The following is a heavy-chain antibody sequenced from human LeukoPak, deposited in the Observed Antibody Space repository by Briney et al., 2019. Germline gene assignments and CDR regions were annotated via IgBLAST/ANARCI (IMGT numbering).Heavy chain of an antibody. J-gene: IGHJ4*02. CDR1: GYRFTSYG. CDR2: ISAYNGNT. D-gene: IGHD3-9*01. V-gene: IGHV1-18*01. CDR3: ARGGDGDILTGLVFDY. Sequence: GASVKVSCKASGYRFTSYGISWVGQAPGQGLEWMGWISAYNGNTNYAQKLQGRVTMTTDTSTSTAYMELRSLRSDDTAVYYCARGGDGDILTGLVFDYWGQGTLVTVSS.